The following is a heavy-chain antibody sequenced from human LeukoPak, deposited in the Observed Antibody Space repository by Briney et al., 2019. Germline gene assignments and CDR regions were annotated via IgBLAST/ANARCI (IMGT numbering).Heavy chain of an antibody. V-gene: IGHV4-39*07. CDR3: TSGYFDWLLYPEGAFDY. CDR1: GGSISSYY. D-gene: IGHD3-9*01. CDR2: IYYSGST. Sequence: SETLSLTCTVSGGSISSYYWGWIRQPPGKGLEWIGSIYYSGSTYYNPSLKSRVTISVDTFKNQFSLKLSSVTAADTAVYYCTSGYFDWLLYPEGAFDYWGQGTLVTVSS. J-gene: IGHJ4*02.